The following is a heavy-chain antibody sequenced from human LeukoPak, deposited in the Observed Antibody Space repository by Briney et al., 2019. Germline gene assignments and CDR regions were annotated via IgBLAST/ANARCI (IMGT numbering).Heavy chain of an antibody. CDR1: GFTFGSYA. Sequence: GGSLRLSCAASGFTFGSYAMSWVRQAPGKGLEWVSAISGSGGSTYYADSVKGRFTISRDNSKNTLYLQMNSLRAEDTAVYYCAKGGDYSNYGWFDPWGQGTLVTVSS. J-gene: IGHJ5*02. V-gene: IGHV3-23*01. CDR2: ISGSGGST. CDR3: AKGGDYSNYGWFDP. D-gene: IGHD4-11*01.